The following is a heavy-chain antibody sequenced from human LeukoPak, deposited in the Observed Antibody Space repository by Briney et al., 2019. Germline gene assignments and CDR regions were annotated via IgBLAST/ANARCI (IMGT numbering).Heavy chain of an antibody. Sequence: PSQTLSLTCAVSGGSISSGGYSWSWIRQPPGKGLEWIGYIYHSGSTYYNPSLKSRVTISVDRSKNQFSLKLSSVTAADTAVYYCAREGGRTSIDYWGQGTLVTVSS. CDR1: GGSISSGGYS. CDR3: AREGGRTSIDY. D-gene: IGHD1-26*01. V-gene: IGHV4-30-2*01. CDR2: IYHSGST. J-gene: IGHJ4*02.